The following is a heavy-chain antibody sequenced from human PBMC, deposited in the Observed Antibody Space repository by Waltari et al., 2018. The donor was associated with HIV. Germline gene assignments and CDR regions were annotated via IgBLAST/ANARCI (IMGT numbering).Heavy chain of an antibody. CDR1: GFSVSRNS. CDR2: IYSGGST. J-gene: IGHJ4*02. V-gene: IGHV3-53*01. D-gene: IGHD2-21*02. CDR3: ARGFGCGGDCYYFDY. Sequence: EVQLVESGGGLIQPGGSLRLSCAASGFSVSRNSMSWVRPAPGKGLEWVSVIYSGGSTYYADSVKGRFTISRDNSKNTLYLQMNSLRAEDTAVYYCARGFGCGGDCYYFDYWGQGTLVTVSS.